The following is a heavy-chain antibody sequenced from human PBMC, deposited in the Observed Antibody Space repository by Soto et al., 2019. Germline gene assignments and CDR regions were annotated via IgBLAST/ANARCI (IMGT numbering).Heavy chain of an antibody. V-gene: IGHV4-34*01. J-gene: IGHJ4*02. Sequence: QVQLQQWGAGLLKPSETLSLTCAVYGGSFSGYYWSWIRQPPGKGLEWIGEINHSGSTNYNPSLKSRVTISLDTSKNQFSLKLSSVTAADTAVYYCARGRRTYYDFWSGSRFDYWGQGTLVTVSS. CDR2: INHSGST. D-gene: IGHD3-3*01. CDR3: ARGRRTYYDFWSGSRFDY. CDR1: GGSFSGYY.